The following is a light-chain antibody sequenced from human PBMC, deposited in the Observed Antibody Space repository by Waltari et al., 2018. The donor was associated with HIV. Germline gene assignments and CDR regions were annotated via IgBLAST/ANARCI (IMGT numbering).Light chain of an antibody. V-gene: IGLV2-14*03. Sequence: QSALTQPASVSGSPGQSITISCNGPPTDIGGYNYVSWYQRHPDKAPKLIIFGVSNRPSGISSRFSGSKSGNTASLTISGLQAEDEADYYCCSYTKLTTHYVLFGGGTKLTVL. CDR1: PTDIGGYNY. CDR2: GVS. J-gene: IGLJ2*01. CDR3: CSYTKLTTHYVL.